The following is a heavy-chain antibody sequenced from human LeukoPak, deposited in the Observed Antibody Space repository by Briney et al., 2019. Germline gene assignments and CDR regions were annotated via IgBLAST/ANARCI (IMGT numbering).Heavy chain of an antibody. CDR1: GFTFSSYR. J-gene: IGHJ3*02. CDR3: ARSRGVDSGAFDI. Sequence: PGGSLRLSCAASGFTFSSYRMNWVRQAPGKGLEWVSSISSSSSYIYYADSVKGRFTISRGNAKNSLYLQMNSLRAEDTAVYYCARSRGVDSGAFDIWGQGTMVTVSS. D-gene: IGHD3-10*01. V-gene: IGHV3-21*01. CDR2: ISSSSSYI.